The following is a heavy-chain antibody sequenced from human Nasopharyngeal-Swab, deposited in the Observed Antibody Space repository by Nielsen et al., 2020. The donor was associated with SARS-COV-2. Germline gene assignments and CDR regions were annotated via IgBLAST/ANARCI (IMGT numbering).Heavy chain of an antibody. CDR2: IKQDGSEK. D-gene: IGHD2-2*01. CDR3: ARDRDYAGAFDI. CDR1: GFTFSSYW. J-gene: IGHJ3*02. Sequence: LSLTCAASGFTFSSYWMSWVRQAPGKGLEWVANIKQDGSEKYYVDSVKGRFTISRDNAKNSLYLQMNSLRAEDTAVYYCARDRDYAGAFDIWGRGTMVTVSS. V-gene: IGHV3-7*01.